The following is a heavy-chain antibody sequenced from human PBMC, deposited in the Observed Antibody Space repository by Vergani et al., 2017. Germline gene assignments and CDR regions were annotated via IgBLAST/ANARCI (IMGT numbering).Heavy chain of an antibody. V-gene: IGHV3-48*04. J-gene: IGHJ4*02. CDR1: GFDFSSYI. CDR2: VSTGTKSQ. D-gene: IGHD2-15*01. CDR3: VRNEDRYYLQY. Sequence: QLVESGGGWVQPGGSLRLSCVVSGFDFSSYIMNWVRQAPGKGLEWVSFVSTGTKSQSYAESVKGRFTISRDNAKSSLYLQMNSLRAEDTGVYYCVRNEDRYYLQYWGQGTLVTVSS.